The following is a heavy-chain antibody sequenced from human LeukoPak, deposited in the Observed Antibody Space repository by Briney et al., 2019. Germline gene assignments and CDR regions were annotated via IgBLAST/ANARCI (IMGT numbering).Heavy chain of an antibody. D-gene: IGHD5-12*01. CDR1: GFTFSDYY. V-gene: IGHV3-11*04. CDR3: ARDNAVATITYFDY. Sequence: GGSLRLSCAASGFTFSDYYMSWIRQAPGKGLEWVSYISSSGSTIYYADSVKGRFTISRDNAKNSLYLQMNSLRAEDTAVYYCARDNAVATITYFDYWGQGTLVTVSS. CDR2: ISSSGSTI. J-gene: IGHJ4*02.